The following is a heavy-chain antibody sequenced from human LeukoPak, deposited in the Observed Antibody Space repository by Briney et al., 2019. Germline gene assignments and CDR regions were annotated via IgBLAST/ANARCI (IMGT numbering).Heavy chain of an antibody. V-gene: IGHV3-23*01. D-gene: IGHD6-13*01. CDR2: ISGSGGST. Sequence: GGSLRLSCAASGLDFNSNAMSWVRQAPGKGLEWVSAISGSGGSTYYADSVKGRFTISRDNSKNTLYLQKNSLRAEDTAAYYCAKENGSWSYYFDYWGQGTLVTVSS. CDR3: AKENGSWSYYFDY. CDR1: GLDFNSNA. J-gene: IGHJ4*02.